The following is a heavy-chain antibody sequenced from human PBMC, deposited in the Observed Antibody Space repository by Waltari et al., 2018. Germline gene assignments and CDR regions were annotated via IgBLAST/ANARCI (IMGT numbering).Heavy chain of an antibody. CDR2: IRSKFYGGTT. Sequence: EVQLVESGGGLVQPGRSLRLSCTTSGFTFGAHALSWFRQGPGKGLEWVGFIRSKFYGGTTDYAASVKGRFTVSRDDSKSIAYLQMNSLKTEDTGVYYCSRVSASGDGMDVWGQGTTVTVSS. J-gene: IGHJ6*02. D-gene: IGHD3-16*01. CDR1: GFTFGAHA. V-gene: IGHV3-49*03. CDR3: SRVSASGDGMDV.